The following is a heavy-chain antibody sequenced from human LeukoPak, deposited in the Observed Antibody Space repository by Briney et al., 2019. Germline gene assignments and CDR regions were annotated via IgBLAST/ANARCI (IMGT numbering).Heavy chain of an antibody. D-gene: IGHD2-15*01. CDR1: GFTFSSYG. J-gene: IGHJ4*02. Sequence: GGSLRLSCAASGFTFSSYGMHWVRQAPGKGLEWVAFIRYDGSNKYYADSVKGRFTISRDNSKNTLYLQMNSLRAEDTAVYYCAKDTGWYRPTYYFDYWGQGTLVTVSS. V-gene: IGHV3-30*02. CDR2: IRYDGSNK. CDR3: AKDTGWYRPTYYFDY.